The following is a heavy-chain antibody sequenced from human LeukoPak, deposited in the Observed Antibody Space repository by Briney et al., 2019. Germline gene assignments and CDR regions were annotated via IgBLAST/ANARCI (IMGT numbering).Heavy chain of an antibody. V-gene: IGHV4-34*01. D-gene: IGHD1-26*01. Sequence: SETLSLTCAVYVESFSGYYWSWIRQPPGKGLGWIGEINHSGSTNYNPSLKSRVTILADTSKNQFSLKLRSVTAADTAVYYCARRPRNTGTYDGPSGLDYWGQGTLVTVSS. CDR1: VESFSGYY. J-gene: IGHJ4*02. CDR3: ARRPRNTGTYDGPSGLDY. CDR2: INHSGST.